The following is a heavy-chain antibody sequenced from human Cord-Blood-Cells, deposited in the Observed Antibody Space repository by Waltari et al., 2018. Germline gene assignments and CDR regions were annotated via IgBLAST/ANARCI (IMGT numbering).Heavy chain of an antibody. CDR1: SSYA. CDR3: ARGAGKDSSSYYYYYGMDV. CDR2: IIPIFGTA. D-gene: IGHD6-6*01. Sequence: SSYAISWVRQAPGQGLEWMGGIIPIFGTANYAQKFQGRVTITADESTSTAYMELSSLRSEDTAVYYCARGAGKDSSSYYYYYGMDVWGQGTTVTVSS. V-gene: IGHV1-69*01. J-gene: IGHJ6*02.